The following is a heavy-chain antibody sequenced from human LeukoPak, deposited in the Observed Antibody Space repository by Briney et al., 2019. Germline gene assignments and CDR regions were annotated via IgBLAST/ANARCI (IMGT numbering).Heavy chain of an antibody. V-gene: IGHV6-1*01. CDR2: TYYRSKWYH. CDR3: ARDHRYGMDV. CDR1: GDSVSSISAA. Sequence: SQTLSLTCAISGDSVSSISAAWNWIRQSPSRGLEWLGRTYYRSKWYHDYAGSVKSRIIVNPDTSKNHFSLQLNSVTPEDTAVYYCARDHRYGMDVWGQGTTVTVSS. J-gene: IGHJ6*02.